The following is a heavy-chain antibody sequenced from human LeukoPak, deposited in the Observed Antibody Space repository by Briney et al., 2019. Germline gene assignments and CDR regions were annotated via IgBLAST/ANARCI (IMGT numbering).Heavy chain of an antibody. CDR1: GGSISSGYY. D-gene: IGHD6-6*01. V-gene: IGHV4-38-2*02. J-gene: IGHJ6*03. CDR2: VYHSGST. Sequence: SQTLSLTCTVSGGSISSGYYWGWIRQPPGKGLEWIGRVYHSGSTYYSPSLKSRVPISGDPSKNQCSLKLSSVTAADSAVVYVARDDGGSSSSRYYCDMDVCGKGTTVTVSS. CDR3: ARDDGGSSSSRYYCDMDV.